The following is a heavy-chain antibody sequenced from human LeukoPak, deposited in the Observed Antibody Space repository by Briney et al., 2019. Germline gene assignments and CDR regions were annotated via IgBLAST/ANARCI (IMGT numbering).Heavy chain of an antibody. CDR3: ARVRYSGYVDY. J-gene: IGHJ4*02. Sequence: PSETLSLTCAVYGGSFGGYYWSWIRQPPGKGLEWIGEINHSGSTNYNPSLKSRVTISVDTSKNQFSLKLSSVTAADTAVYYCARVRYSGYVDYWGQGTLVTVSS. CDR2: INHSGST. V-gene: IGHV4-34*01. CDR1: GGSFGGYY. D-gene: IGHD5-12*01.